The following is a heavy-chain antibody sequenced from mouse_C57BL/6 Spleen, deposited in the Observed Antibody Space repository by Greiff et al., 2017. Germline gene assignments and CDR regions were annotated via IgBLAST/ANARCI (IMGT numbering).Heavy chain of an antibody. D-gene: IGHD1-1*01. V-gene: IGHV1-62-2*01. J-gene: IGHJ4*01. CDR3: ARHEESGYYGSSGDYYAMDY. Sequence: QVQLQQSGAELVKPGASVKLSCKASGYTFTEYTIHWVKQRSGQGLEWIGWFYPGSGSIKYNEKFKDKATLTADKSSSTVYMELSRLTSEDSAVYFCARHEESGYYGSSGDYYAMDYWGQGTSVTVSS. CDR2: FYPGSGSI. CDR1: GYTFTEYT.